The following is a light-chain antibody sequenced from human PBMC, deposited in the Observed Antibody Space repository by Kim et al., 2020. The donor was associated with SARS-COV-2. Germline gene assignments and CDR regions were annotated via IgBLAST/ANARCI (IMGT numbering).Light chain of an antibody. J-gene: IGLJ2*01. V-gene: IGLV7-46*01. CDR1: TVAVTSGHF. Sequence: PGGTVTLTCGSSTVAVTSGHFPYWFQHKPGQAPSTLIYDITQRHSWTPARFSGSLLGDKAALTLSGAQPEDEADYYCLLYYSGVRVFGGGTQLTVL. CDR2: DIT. CDR3: LLYYSGVRV.